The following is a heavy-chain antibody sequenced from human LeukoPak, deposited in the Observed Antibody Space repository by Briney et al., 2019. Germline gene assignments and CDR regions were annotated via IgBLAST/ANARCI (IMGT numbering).Heavy chain of an antibody. V-gene: IGHV3-30*02. Sequence: PGGSLRLSCAASGFTFSSYGMHWVRQAPGKGLEWVAFIRYDGSNKYYADSVKGRFTISRDNSKNTLYLQMNSLRAEDTAVYYCAKGDYGDYAYYYYYMDVWGKGTTVTISS. CDR3: AKGDYGDYAYYYYYMDV. D-gene: IGHD4-17*01. CDR2: IRYDGSNK. J-gene: IGHJ6*03. CDR1: GFTFSSYG.